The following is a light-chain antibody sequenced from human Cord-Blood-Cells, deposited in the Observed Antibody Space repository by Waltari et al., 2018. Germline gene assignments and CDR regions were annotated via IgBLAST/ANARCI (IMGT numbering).Light chain of an antibody. V-gene: IGLV1-51*02. CDR1: SPHIWNHY. Sequence: QSVLTQPPSVSAAPGQKVTISCSGSSPHIWNHYLSWYQQLPGTAPKLLIYENNKRPSGIPDRFSGSKSGTSATLGITGLQTGDEADYYCGTWDSSLSAWVFGGGTKLTVL. CDR3: GTWDSSLSAWV. J-gene: IGLJ3*02. CDR2: ENN.